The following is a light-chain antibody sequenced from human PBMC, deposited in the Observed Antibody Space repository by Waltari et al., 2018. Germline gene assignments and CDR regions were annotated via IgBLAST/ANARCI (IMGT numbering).Light chain of an antibody. CDR2: KTN. Sequence: QSVLPQPPSASGTPGQRVTISCSGSNSNIGRNHVYWYQHLPGTAPKLLIYKTNQRPSGVPCLFSGSKPGTSASLASSGLRCEDEADYYCAGWDDSLSAWVFGGGTKLTVL. J-gene: IGLJ3*02. CDR1: NSNIGRNH. CDR3: AGWDDSLSAWV. V-gene: IGLV1-47*01.